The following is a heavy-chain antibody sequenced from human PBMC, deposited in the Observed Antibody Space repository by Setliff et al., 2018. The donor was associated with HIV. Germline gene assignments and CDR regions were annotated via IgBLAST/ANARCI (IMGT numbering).Heavy chain of an antibody. Sequence: ASVKVSCKTSGYTFSNYPIHWLRQAPGQRPEWMGWVNTGKGDTKYSQRYQDRLTITTDSSASSVYMELSSLSSDDTAIYYCARDRFTLTSSIFGFWGHGTLVTVPS. J-gene: IGHJ4*01. CDR1: GYTFSNYP. D-gene: IGHD3-3*01. CDR3: ARDRFTLTSSIFGF. CDR2: VNTGKGDT. V-gene: IGHV1-3*04.